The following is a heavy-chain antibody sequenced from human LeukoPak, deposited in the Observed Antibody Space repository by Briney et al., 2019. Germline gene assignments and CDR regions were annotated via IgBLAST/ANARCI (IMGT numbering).Heavy chain of an antibody. CDR2: IWYDGSNK. Sequence: PGGSLRLSCAASGFTFSSYGMHWVRQAPGKGLEWVAVIWYDGSNKYYADSVKGRFTISRDNSKNTLYLQMNSLRAEDTAVYYCAKDSSSWYAFDYWGQGTLVIVSS. J-gene: IGHJ4*02. CDR1: GFTFSSYG. V-gene: IGHV3-33*06. D-gene: IGHD6-13*01. CDR3: AKDSSSWYAFDY.